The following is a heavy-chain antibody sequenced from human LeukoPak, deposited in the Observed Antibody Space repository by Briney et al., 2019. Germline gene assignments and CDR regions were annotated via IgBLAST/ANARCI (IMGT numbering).Heavy chain of an antibody. D-gene: IGHD3-16*01. V-gene: IGHV4-59*08. J-gene: IGHJ3*02. CDR1: GGSLGTYF. CDR2: IYYSGTT. Sequence: SETLSLTCTVSGGSLGTYFWTWIRQPPGKGLEWIGYIYYSGTTNYNPSLKSRVTISVDTSKNQFSLKLSSVTAADTAVYYCARRTGEAAFDIWGQGTMVTVSS. CDR3: ARRTGEAAFDI.